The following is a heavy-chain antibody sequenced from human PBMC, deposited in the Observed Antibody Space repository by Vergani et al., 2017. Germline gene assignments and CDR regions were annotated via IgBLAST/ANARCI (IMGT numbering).Heavy chain of an antibody. V-gene: IGHV4-61*02. J-gene: IGHJ3*01. Sequence: QVQLQESGPGLVKPSQTLSLTCTVSGASINNDFYYWHWIRQPAGKGLEWIGRIHVSGITDYNSSLQSRVSMSVDTSKNQFSLTLTSVTAADTAVYYCARDNKQLGPRAVELWGQGTMVTVSS. CDR3: ARDNKQLGPRAVEL. D-gene: IGHD1-1*01. CDR1: GASINNDFYY. CDR2: IHVSGIT.